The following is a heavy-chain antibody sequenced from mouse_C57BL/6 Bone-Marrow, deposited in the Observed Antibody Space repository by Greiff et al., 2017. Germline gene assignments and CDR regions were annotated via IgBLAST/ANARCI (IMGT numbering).Heavy chain of an antibody. CDR1: GYTFTDYY. CDR3: ARSNYYSNSYYAMDY. V-gene: IGHV1-26*01. CDR2: INPNNGGT. J-gene: IGHJ4*01. Sequence: EVQLQQSGPELVKPGASVKISCKASGYTFTDYYMNWVKQSHGKSLEWIGDINPNNGGTSYNQKFKGKATLTVDKSSSTAYMELRSLTSEDSAVYYCARSNYYSNSYYAMDYWGQGTSVTVSS. D-gene: IGHD2-5*01.